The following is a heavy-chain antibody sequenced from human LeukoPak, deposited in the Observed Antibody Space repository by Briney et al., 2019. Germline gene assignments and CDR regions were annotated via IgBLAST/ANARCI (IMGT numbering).Heavy chain of an antibody. D-gene: IGHD2-2*01. CDR3: ARGSTSWFADYFDY. Sequence: GGSLRLSCAASGFTLSNYAMSWVRQAPGKGLEWVSYISSSSSTIYYADSVKGRFTISRDNAKNSLYLQMNSLRAEDTAVYYCARGSTSWFADYFDYWGQGTLVTVSS. J-gene: IGHJ4*02. CDR1: GFTLSNYA. CDR2: ISSSSSTI. V-gene: IGHV3-48*01.